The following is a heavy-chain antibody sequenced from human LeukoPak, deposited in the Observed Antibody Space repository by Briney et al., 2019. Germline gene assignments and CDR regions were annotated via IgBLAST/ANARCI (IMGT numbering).Heavy chain of an antibody. CDR2: IYYSGST. J-gene: IGHJ4*02. D-gene: IGHD3-9*01. V-gene: IGHV4-39*01. CDR1: GGSISSSSYY. Sequence: SETLSLTCTVSGGSISSSSYYWGWIRQPPGKGLEWIGSIYYSGSTYYNPSLKSRVTISVDTSKNQFSLKLSSVTAADTAVYYCAGPYYDILTGWIPFDYWGRGTLVTVSS. CDR3: AGPYYDILTGWIPFDY.